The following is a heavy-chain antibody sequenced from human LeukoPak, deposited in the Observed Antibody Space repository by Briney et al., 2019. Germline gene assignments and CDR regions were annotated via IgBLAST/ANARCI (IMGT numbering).Heavy chain of an antibody. CDR2: IYYSGST. CDR1: GGSISSYY. V-gene: IGHV4-59*08. D-gene: IGHD3-3*01. CDR3: ARHGSAGNYDFWSGYYTGIGWYYYYGMDV. J-gene: IGHJ6*02. Sequence: PSETLSLTCTVSGGSISSYYWSWIRQPPGKGLEWIGYIYYSGSTNYNPSLKSRVTISVDTSKNQFSLKLSSVTAADTAVYYCARHGSAGNYDFWSGYYTGIGWYYYYGMDVWGQGTTVTVSS.